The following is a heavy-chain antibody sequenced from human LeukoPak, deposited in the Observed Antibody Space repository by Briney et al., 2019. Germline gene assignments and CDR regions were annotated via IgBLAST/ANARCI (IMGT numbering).Heavy chain of an antibody. Sequence: PSETLSLTCAVYGGSFSGYYWSWIRQPPGKGLEWIGYIYYSGSTNYNPSLKSRVTISVDASKNQFSLKLSSVTAEDTAVYYCARGPYYYGSGSYYNKYFDYWGQGTLVTVSS. D-gene: IGHD3-10*01. CDR1: GGSFSGYY. J-gene: IGHJ4*02. CDR2: IYYSGST. V-gene: IGHV4-59*01. CDR3: ARGPYYYGSGSYYNKYFDY.